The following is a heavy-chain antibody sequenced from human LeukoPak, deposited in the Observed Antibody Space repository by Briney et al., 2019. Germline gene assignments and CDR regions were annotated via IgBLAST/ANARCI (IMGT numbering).Heavy chain of an antibody. Sequence: GGSLRLSRAASGFTFSNYGMSWVRQAPGKGLQWVSLISGSGDIAYYADSVKGRFTISRDNSKTTLYLQMNSLRAEDTAVYYCAKDGYSSAWNFDPWGQGTLVTVSS. CDR2: ISGSGDIA. CDR3: AKDGYSSAWNFDP. V-gene: IGHV3-23*01. D-gene: IGHD6-19*01. J-gene: IGHJ5*02. CDR1: GFTFSNYG.